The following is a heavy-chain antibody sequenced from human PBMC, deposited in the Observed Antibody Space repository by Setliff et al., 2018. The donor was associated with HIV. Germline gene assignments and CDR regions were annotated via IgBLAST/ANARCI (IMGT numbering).Heavy chain of an antibody. CDR2: IIHSGGT. J-gene: IGHJ4*02. D-gene: IGHD5-12*01. Sequence: SETLSLTCAVYGGSFSGYYWNWIRQPPGKGLEWIGEIIHSGGTNYNLSLKSRVTISVDTSKNQFSLKLSSVTAADTAVYYCARRSGYAEDYWGQGTLVTVSS. CDR1: GGSFSGYY. CDR3: ARRSGYAEDY. V-gene: IGHV4-34*12.